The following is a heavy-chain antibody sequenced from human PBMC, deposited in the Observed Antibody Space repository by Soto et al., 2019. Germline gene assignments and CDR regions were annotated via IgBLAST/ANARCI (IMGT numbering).Heavy chain of an antibody. Sequence: ASVKVSCKASGYSFTNNDVTWVRQATGQGLEWMGWMNPGSGDTGYAQKFQGRVAMTRDISIATAYMELSSLRSDDTAIYYCARMATFGSLNWFDPWGQGTLVTVSS. J-gene: IGHJ5*02. D-gene: IGHD3-16*01. CDR3: ARMATFGSLNWFDP. CDR2: MNPGSGDT. V-gene: IGHV1-8*01. CDR1: GYSFTNND.